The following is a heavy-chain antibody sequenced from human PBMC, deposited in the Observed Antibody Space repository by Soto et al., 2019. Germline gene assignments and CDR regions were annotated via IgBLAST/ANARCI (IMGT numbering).Heavy chain of an antibody. CDR2: IYYSGST. V-gene: IGHV4-59*01. J-gene: IGHJ5*02. D-gene: IGHD3-3*01. CDR3: ARGNYDFWSGSSYNWFDP. CDR1: GGSISSYY. Sequence: SETLSLTCTVSGGSISSYYWSWIRQPPGKGLEWIGYIYYSGSTNYNPSLKSRVTISVDTSKNQFSLKLSSVTAADTAVYYCARGNYDFWSGSSYNWFDPWGQGTLVTVSS.